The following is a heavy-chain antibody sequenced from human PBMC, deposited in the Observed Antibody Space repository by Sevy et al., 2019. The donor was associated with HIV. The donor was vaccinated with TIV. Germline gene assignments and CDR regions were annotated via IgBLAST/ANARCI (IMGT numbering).Heavy chain of an antibody. Sequence: GGSLRLSCAASGFTFSTYAMSWVRQAPGKGLEWVSVISGSGGRTYYADSVKGRFTISRDNSKNSLYLQMNSLRAEDTAVYYCATKSSGWTEYFDYWGQGTLVTVSS. CDR3: ATKSSGWTEYFDY. J-gene: IGHJ4*02. CDR1: GFTFSTYA. D-gene: IGHD6-19*01. V-gene: IGHV3-23*01. CDR2: ISGSGGRT.